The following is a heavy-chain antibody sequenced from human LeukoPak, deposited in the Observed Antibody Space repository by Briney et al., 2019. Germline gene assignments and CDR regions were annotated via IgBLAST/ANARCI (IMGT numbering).Heavy chain of an antibody. CDR3: ARGSYDLWSGYYDAFDI. D-gene: IGHD3-3*01. V-gene: IGHV3-7*01. CDR1: GFTFSSYW. Sequence: GGSLRLSCAASGFTFSSYWMSWVRQAPGKGLEWVANIIQDGSEKYYVDSVKGRFTISRDNAKNSLYLQMNSLRAEDTAVYYCARGSYDLWSGYYDAFDIWGQGTMVTVSS. CDR2: IIQDGSEK. J-gene: IGHJ3*02.